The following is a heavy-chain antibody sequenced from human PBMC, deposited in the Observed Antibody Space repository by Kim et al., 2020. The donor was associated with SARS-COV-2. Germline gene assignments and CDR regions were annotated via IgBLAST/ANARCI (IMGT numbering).Heavy chain of an antibody. V-gene: IGHV1-2*06. CDR2: INPNSGGT. Sequence: ASVKVSCKASGYTFTGYYMHWVRQAPGQGLEWMGRINPNSGGTNYAQKFQGRVTMTRDTSISTAYMELSRLRSDDTAVYYCARDLSVHQNKVGATGRPHDAFDIWGQGTMVTVSS. D-gene: IGHD1-26*01. J-gene: IGHJ3*02. CDR3: ARDLSVHQNKVGATGRPHDAFDI. CDR1: GYTFTGYY.